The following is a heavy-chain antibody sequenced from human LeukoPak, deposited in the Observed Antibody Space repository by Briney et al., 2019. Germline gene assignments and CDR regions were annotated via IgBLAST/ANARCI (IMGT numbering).Heavy chain of an antibody. J-gene: IGHJ3*02. D-gene: IGHD4-11*01. Sequence: GGSLRLSCAASGFTFSSYWMSWVRQAPGKGLEWVANIKQDGSEKYYVDSVKGRFTISRDNAKNSLYLQMNSLRAEDTAVYYCTRGTTHRASRVGAFDIWGQGTMVTVSS. CDR1: GFTFSSYW. V-gene: IGHV3-7*01. CDR2: IKQDGSEK. CDR3: TRGTTHRASRVGAFDI.